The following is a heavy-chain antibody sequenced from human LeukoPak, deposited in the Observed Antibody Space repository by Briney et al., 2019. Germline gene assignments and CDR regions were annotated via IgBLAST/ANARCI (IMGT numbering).Heavy chain of an antibody. Sequence: SETLSLTCTVSGGSVSSGSYYWSWIRQPPGKGLEWIGYIYYSGSTNYNPSLKSRVTISVDTSKNQFSLKLSSVTAADTAVYYCARYSGKGCSSTSCYAWLGYYYYGMDVWGQGTTVTVSS. CDR2: IYYSGST. V-gene: IGHV4-61*01. D-gene: IGHD2-2*01. J-gene: IGHJ6*02. CDR1: GGSVSSGSYY. CDR3: ARYSGKGCSSTSCYAWLGYYYYGMDV.